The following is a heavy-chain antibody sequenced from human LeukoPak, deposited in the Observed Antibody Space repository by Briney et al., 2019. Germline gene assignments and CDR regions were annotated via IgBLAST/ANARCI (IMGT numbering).Heavy chain of an antibody. CDR1: GGTFSSYA. D-gene: IGHD2-15*01. V-gene: IGHV1-2*02. Sequence: ASVKVSCKASGGTFSSYAISWVRQARGQGLEWMGWINPNSGGTNYAQKFQGRVTMTRDTSISTAYMELSRLRSDDTAVYYCARDSSSHYFDYWGQGTLVTVSS. J-gene: IGHJ4*02. CDR3: ARDSSSHYFDY. CDR2: INPNSGGT.